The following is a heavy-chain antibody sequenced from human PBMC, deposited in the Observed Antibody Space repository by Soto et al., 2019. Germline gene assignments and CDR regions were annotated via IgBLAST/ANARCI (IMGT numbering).Heavy chain of an antibody. V-gene: IGHV4-31*03. Sequence: SETLSLTCTVSAGSVSSGNYYWSWIRQHPGKGLEWIGYFYYSGNTYYNPSLRSRVTISVDTSKNQFSLRLRSVTAADTAVYYCARHSTSSGYYPPESYFDYWGQGTLVTVSS. CDR3: ARHSTSSGYYPPESYFDY. D-gene: IGHD3-22*01. CDR1: AGSVSSGNYY. CDR2: FYYSGNT. J-gene: IGHJ4*02.